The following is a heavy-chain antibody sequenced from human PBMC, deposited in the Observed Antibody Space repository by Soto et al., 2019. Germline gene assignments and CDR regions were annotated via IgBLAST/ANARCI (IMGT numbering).Heavy chain of an antibody. CDR3: ARAFAYFDS. Sequence: SETLSLSCTVSGGSFKSGSYSWSWIRQPPGKGLEWIGYVYHTGRNSYNPSLKSRVSISMDTSKNQFSLNLDSVTAADTAVYFCARAFAYFDSWGQGTLVT. J-gene: IGHJ4*02. CDR1: GGSFKSGSYS. D-gene: IGHD3-3*01. V-gene: IGHV4-61*01. CDR2: VYHTGRN.